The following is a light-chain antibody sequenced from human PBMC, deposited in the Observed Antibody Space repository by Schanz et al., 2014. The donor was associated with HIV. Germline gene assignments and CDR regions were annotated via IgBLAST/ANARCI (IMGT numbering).Light chain of an antibody. CDR3: ISYTRDTVL. CDR2: EVT. V-gene: IGLV2-8*01. Sequence: QSALTQPPSASGSPGQSVTISCPGTSNDIGAYRYVSWYQHHPGRAPRLLIYEVTKRPSGVPGRFSGSKSGNTASLTISGLQPEDEADYYCISYTRDTVLFGGGTKLTVL. CDR1: SNDIGAYRY. J-gene: IGLJ2*01.